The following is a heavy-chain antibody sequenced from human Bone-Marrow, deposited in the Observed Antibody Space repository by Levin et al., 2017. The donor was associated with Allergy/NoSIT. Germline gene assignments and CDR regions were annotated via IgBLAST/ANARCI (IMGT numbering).Heavy chain of an antibody. CDR2: ISAYNGNT. D-gene: IGHD2-2*01. CDR1: GYTFTSYG. CDR3: ARAITLGYCSSTSCYDYYDGMDV. Sequence: ASVKVSCKASGYTFTSYGISWVRQAPGQGLEWMGWISAYNGNTNYAQKLQGRVTMTTDTSTSTAYMELRSLRSDDTAVYYCARAITLGYCSSTSCYDYYDGMDVWGQGTTVTVSS. V-gene: IGHV1-18*01. J-gene: IGHJ6*02.